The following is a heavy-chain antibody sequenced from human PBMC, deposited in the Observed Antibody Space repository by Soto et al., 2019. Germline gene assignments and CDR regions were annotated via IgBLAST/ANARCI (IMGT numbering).Heavy chain of an antibody. D-gene: IGHD5-12*01. CDR2: ISTYSGDT. CDR3: ARHHGPTTSENWFDP. V-gene: IGHV1-18*04. CDR1: GYTFTGYY. Sequence: ASVKVSCKASGYTFTGYYIHWVRQAPGQGLECMGWISTYSGDTKYAQKFQGRVTMTTDTSTTTAYLELRSLRSDDTAVYYCARHHGPTTSENWFDPWGQGTLVTVSS. J-gene: IGHJ5*02.